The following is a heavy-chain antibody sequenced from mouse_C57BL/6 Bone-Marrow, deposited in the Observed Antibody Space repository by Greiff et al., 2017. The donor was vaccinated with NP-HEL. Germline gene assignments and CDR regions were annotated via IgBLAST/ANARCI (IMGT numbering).Heavy chain of an antibody. D-gene: IGHD3-2*02. V-gene: IGHV14-2*01. CDR3: APSQLRLPAWFAD. J-gene: IGHJ3*01. CDR1: GFNIKDYY. Sequence: EVQLQQSGAELVKPGASVKLSCTASGFNIKDYYMHWVKQRPEQGLEWIGRIVPEDGETKYAPKFQGKATITADTAANTAYLQLSSRTSEDAAVYYCAPSQLRLPAWFADWGQGTLVTVSA. CDR2: IVPEDGET.